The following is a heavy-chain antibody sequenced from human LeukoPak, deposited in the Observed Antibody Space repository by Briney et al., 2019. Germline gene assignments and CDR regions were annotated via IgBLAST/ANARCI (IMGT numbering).Heavy chain of an antibody. V-gene: IGHV1-69*13. CDR2: IIPIFGTA. CDR3: ATREDMDVVVPAGTGWYYYGMDV. D-gene: IGHD2-2*01. Sequence: GASVTVSCTASGGTFSSYAISWVRQAPGQGLEWMGGIIPIFGTANYAQKFQGRVTITADESTSIAYMELSSLRSEDTAVYYCATREDMDVVVPAGTGWYYYGMDVWGQGTTVTVSS. CDR1: GGTFSSYA. J-gene: IGHJ6*02.